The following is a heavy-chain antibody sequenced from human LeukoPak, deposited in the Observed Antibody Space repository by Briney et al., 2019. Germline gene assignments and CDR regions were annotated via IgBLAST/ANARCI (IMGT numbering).Heavy chain of an antibody. J-gene: IGHJ5*02. CDR3: ARDSSGWGAGWFDP. D-gene: IGHD6-19*01. CDR2: INPNSGGT. V-gene: IGHV1-2*02. Sequence: WASVKVSCKASGYTFTGYYMHWVRQAPGQGLEWMGWINPNSGGTNYAQKLQGRVTMTTDTSTSTAYMELRSLRSDDTAVYYCARDSSGWGAGWFDPWGQGTLVTVSS. CDR1: GYTFTGYY.